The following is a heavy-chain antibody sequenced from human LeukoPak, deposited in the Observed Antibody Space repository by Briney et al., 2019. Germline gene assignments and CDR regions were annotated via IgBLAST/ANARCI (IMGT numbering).Heavy chain of an antibody. CDR2: INPNSGGT. CDR1: GYTFTGYY. CDR3: ARDVGYCTNGVCYRVVVGGVFDY. Sequence: ASVKVSCKASGYTFTGYYMHWVRQAPGQGLEWMGWINPNSGGTNYAQKFQGRVTMTRDTSISTAYMELSRLRSDDTAVYYCARDVGYCTNGVCYRVVVGGVFDYWGQGTLVTVSS. V-gene: IGHV1-2*02. J-gene: IGHJ4*02. D-gene: IGHD2-8*01.